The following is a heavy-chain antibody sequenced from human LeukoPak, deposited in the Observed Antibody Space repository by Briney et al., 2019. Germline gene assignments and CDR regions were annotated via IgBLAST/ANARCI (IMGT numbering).Heavy chain of an antibody. V-gene: IGHV4-59*08. J-gene: IGHJ5*02. CDR2: IYYSGST. CDR3: ARVRGDYYGSGIGNWFDP. Sequence: SETLSLTCTVSGGSISSYYWSWIRQPPGKGLEWIGYIYYSGSTNYNPSLESRVTISVDTSKNQFSLKLSSVTAADTAVYYCARVRGDYYGSGIGNWFDPWGQGTLVTVSS. D-gene: IGHD3-10*01. CDR1: GGSISSYY.